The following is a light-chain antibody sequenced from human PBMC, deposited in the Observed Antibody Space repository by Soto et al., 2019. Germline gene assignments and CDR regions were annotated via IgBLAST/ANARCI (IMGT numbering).Light chain of an antibody. CDR2: AAS. V-gene: IGKV3-15*01. CDR1: QSVSGH. Sequence: EIVMTQSPATLSVSPGERATLSCRASQSVSGHLAWYRQEPGQPPRLLVYAASTGATGIPARFRGSGSGTEFTLTINSLQSEDLAVYYCQQYHDWPWTFGQGAKVDI. CDR3: QQYHDWPWT. J-gene: IGKJ1*01.